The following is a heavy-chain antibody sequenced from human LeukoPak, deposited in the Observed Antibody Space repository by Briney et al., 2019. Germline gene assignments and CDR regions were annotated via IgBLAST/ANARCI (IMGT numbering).Heavy chain of an antibody. CDR2: VYHSGHT. V-gene: IGHV4-59*12. CDR3: ARGLRTGRMWDY. J-gene: IGHJ4*02. CDR1: GGSISSYY. Sequence: SETLSLTCTVSGGSISSYYWSWIRQPPGKGLEWIGYVYHSGHTSYNPSLKNRVDISIDTSKNQFSLKLSSVTAADTAVYYCARGLRTGRMWDYWGQGTLVTVSS. D-gene: IGHD1-14*01.